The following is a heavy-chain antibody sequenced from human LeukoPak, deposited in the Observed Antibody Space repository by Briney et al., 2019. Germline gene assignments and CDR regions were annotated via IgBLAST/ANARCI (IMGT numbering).Heavy chain of an antibody. D-gene: IGHD4-11*01. CDR2: IYTSGST. CDR1: GGSISSYY. J-gene: IGHJ6*03. Sequence: SETLSLTCTVSGGSISSYYWSWIRQPPGKGLEWIGYIYTSGSTNYNPSLKSRVTISVDTSKNQFSLKPSSVTAADTAVYYCASLTVTKTYYYYYMDVWGKGTTVTVSS. V-gene: IGHV4-4*09. CDR3: ASLTVTKTYYYYYMDV.